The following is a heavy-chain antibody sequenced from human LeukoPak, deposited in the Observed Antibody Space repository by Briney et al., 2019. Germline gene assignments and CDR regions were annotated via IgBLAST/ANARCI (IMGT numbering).Heavy chain of an antibody. V-gene: IGHV4-31*03. CDR3: ARSAGSSSWYFDY. CDR1: GGSISSGGYS. CDR2: IYYSGST. Sequence: PSETLSLTCTVSGGSISSGGYSWSWIRQHPGKGLEWIGYIYYSGSTYYNPSLKSRVTISVDTSKNQFSLKLSSVTAADTAVYYCARSAGSSSWYFDYWGQGTLVTVSS. J-gene: IGHJ4*02. D-gene: IGHD6-13*01.